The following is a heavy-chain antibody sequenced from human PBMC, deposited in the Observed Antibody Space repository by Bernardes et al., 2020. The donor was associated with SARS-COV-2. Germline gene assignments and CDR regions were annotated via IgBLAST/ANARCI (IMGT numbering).Heavy chain of an antibody. CDR2: ISSTSSSM. Sequence: GGSLRLSCAASGFTFSTYSMNWVRQAPGKGLEWVSYISSTSSSMYYADSVKGRFTISRDNAKNSLYLQMNSLRTEDTAVYYCASGHDCSGVSCLDYWGQGTLVTVSS. CDR1: GFTFSTYS. V-gene: IGHV3-48*04. J-gene: IGHJ4*02. D-gene: IGHD2-15*01. CDR3: ASGHDCSGVSCLDY.